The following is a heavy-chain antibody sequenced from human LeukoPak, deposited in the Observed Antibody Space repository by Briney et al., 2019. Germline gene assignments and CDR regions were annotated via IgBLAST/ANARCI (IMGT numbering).Heavy chain of an antibody. D-gene: IGHD3-10*01. Sequence: GGSLRLSCAASGFTFSSYWMSWVRQAPGKGLEWVANIKPDGSEKYYVDSVKGRFTISRDNAKKSVHLQMNSLRVEDTAVYYCARAVGVDYWGQGTLVTVSS. V-gene: IGHV3-7*04. CDR2: IKPDGSEK. CDR3: ARAVGVDY. J-gene: IGHJ4*02. CDR1: GFTFSSYW.